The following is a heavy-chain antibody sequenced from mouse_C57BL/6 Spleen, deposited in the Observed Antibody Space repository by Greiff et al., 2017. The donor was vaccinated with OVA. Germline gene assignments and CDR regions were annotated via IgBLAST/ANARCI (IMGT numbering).Heavy chain of an antibody. CDR2: ISDGGSYT. CDR3: ARDYGNYGGDYFDY. V-gene: IGHV5-4*01. J-gene: IGHJ2*01. D-gene: IGHD2-1*01. Sequence: EVHLVESGGGLVKPGGSLKLSCAASGFTFSSYAMSWVRQTPEKRLEWVATISDGGSYTYYPDNVKGRFTISRDNAKNNLYLQMSHLKSEDTAMYYCARDYGNYGGDYFDYWGQGTTLTVSS. CDR1: GFTFSSYA.